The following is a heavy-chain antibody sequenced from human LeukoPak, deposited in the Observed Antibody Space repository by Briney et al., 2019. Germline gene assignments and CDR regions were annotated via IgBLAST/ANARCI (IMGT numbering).Heavy chain of an antibody. CDR2: INYGGNT. J-gene: IGHJ4*02. Sequence: PSETLSLTCTVSGGSISSSGYYWGWIRQPPGKGLEWIVSINYGGNTYYNPPLKSRVTISVDTSKSQLSLKLNSVTAADTAVYYCARGWGYFDYWGQGTPVTVSS. V-gene: IGHV4-39*07. CDR3: ARGWGYFDY. CDR1: GGSISSSGYY. D-gene: IGHD7-27*01.